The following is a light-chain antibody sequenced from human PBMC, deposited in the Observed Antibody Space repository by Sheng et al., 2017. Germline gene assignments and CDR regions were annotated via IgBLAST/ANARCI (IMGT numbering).Light chain of an antibody. CDR3: QSADSSRTYYV. V-gene: IGLV3-25*03. CDR2: KDT. Sequence: SYELTQTPSVSVSPGQTARITCSGDALPKQYAFWYQQKPGQAPVLVIYKDTERPSGIPERFSGSSSGTTVTLTISGVQAEDEAEYYCQSADSSRTYYVFGPGTKVTVL. J-gene: IGLJ1*01. CDR1: ALPKQY.